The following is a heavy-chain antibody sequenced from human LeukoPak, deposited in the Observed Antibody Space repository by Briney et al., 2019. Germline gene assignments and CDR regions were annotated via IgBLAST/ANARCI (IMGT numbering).Heavy chain of an antibody. CDR2: IKQDGSEK. CDR3: ARVGRWLQGNYFDY. D-gene: IGHD5-24*01. Sequence: GGSLRLSCAASGFTFSSYRMSWVRQAPGKGLEWVANIKQDGSEKYYVDSVKGRFTISRDNAKNSLYLQMNSLRAEDTAVYYCARVGRWLQGNYFDYWGQGTLVTVSS. CDR1: GFTFSSYR. J-gene: IGHJ4*02. V-gene: IGHV3-7*01.